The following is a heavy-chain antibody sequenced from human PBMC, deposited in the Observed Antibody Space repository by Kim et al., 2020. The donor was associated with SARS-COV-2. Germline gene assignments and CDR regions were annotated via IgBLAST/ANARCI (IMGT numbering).Heavy chain of an antibody. Sequence: ASVTVSCKASGYTFTGYYMHWVRQAPGQGLEWMGRINPNSGGTNYAQKFQGRVTMTRDTSISTAYMELSRLRSDDTAVYYCAPSRRGSGYYDYWGQGTLVTVSS. CDR3: APSRRGSGYYDY. CDR2: INPNSGGT. V-gene: IGHV1-2*06. D-gene: IGHD3-22*01. J-gene: IGHJ4*02. CDR1: GYTFTGYY.